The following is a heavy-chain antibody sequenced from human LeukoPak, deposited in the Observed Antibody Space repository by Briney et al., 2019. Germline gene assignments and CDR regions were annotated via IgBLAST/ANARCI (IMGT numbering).Heavy chain of an antibody. CDR2: ISGSGGST. CDR3: ATQGEYYDYVWGSYRNDY. D-gene: IGHD3-16*02. J-gene: IGHJ4*02. CDR1: GFTVSSNY. Sequence: GGSLRLSCAASGFTVSSNYMSWVRQAPGKGLEWVSAISGSGGSTYYADSVKGRFTISRDNSKNTLYLQMNSLRAEDTAVYYCATQGEYYDYVWGSYRNDYWGQGTLVTVSS. V-gene: IGHV3-23*01.